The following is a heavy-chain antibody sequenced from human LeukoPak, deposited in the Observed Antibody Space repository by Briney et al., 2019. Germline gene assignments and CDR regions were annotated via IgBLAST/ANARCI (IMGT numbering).Heavy chain of an antibody. CDR3: AREDSNPKYYYYYGMDV. V-gene: IGHV1-2*06. CDR2: INPNSGGT. D-gene: IGHD4-11*01. CDR1: EYTFTGYY. J-gene: IGHJ6*02. Sequence: ASVKVSCKASEYTFTGYYMNWVRQAPGQGLEWMGRINPNSGGTKYAQKFQGRVTMTRDTSINTAYMELSRLRSDDTAVYYCAREDSNPKYYYYYGMDVWGQGTTVTVSS.